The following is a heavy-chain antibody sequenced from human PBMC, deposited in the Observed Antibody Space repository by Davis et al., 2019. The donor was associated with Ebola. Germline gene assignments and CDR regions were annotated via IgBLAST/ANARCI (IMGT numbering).Heavy chain of an antibody. Sequence: GGSLRLSCAASGFTFSSYGMHWVRQAPGKGLEWVAVIWYDGSNKYYADSVKGRFTISRDNSKNTLYLQMNSLRAEDTAVYYCARDLPYYDSSGYYYYFDYWGQGTLVTVSS. V-gene: IGHV3-33*01. CDR2: IWYDGSNK. CDR3: ARDLPYYDSSGYYYYFDY. D-gene: IGHD3-22*01. CDR1: GFTFSSYG. J-gene: IGHJ4*02.